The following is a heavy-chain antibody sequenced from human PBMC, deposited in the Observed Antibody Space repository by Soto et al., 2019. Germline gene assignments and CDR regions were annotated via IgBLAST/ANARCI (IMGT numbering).Heavy chain of an antibody. CDR2: INAGNGNT. CDR1: GYTFTSYA. J-gene: IGHJ4*02. CDR3: VGIYYYGSGDGY. V-gene: IGHV1-3*01. D-gene: IGHD3-10*01. Sequence: QVQLVQSGAEVKKPGGSVKVSCKASGYTFTSYATHWVRQAPGQRLEWMGWINAGNGNTKYSQKFQGRVTITRDTSASTAYMELSSLRSEDTAVYYCVGIYYYGSGDGYWGQGTLVTVSS.